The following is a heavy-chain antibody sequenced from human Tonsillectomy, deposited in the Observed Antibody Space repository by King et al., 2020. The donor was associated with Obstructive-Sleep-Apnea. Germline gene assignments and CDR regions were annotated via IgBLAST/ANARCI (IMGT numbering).Heavy chain of an antibody. Sequence: VQLVQSGVEVKKPGASVKVSCKASGYTFTSYGITWVRLAPGQGLEWMGWISVYNGDTKYTQKFQGRVTMTTDKSTNTAYMEVRSRRSDDTAVYYCARYAYAAVGSTDYFDYWGQGTLVTVSS. CDR1: GYTFTSYG. J-gene: IGHJ4*02. V-gene: IGHV1-18*04. D-gene: IGHD6-13*01. CDR2: ISVYNGDT. CDR3: ARYAYAAVGSTDYFDY.